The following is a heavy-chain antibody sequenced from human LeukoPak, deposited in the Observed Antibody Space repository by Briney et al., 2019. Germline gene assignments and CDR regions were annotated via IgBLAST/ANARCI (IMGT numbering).Heavy chain of an antibody. CDR3: AKVVTRQDHYGMDV. CDR2: LSYDGSNK. Sequence: GVSVSIPCGVSGFTFSSNAMFSVLISRVMGLVREGFLSYDGSNKYHADSVKGRFTISRDNSKNTLYLQMNSLRAEDTAVYYCAKVVTRQDHYGMDVWGQGTTVTVSS. J-gene: IGHJ6*02. CDR1: GFTFSSNA. D-gene: IGHD4-11*01. V-gene: IGHV3-30-3*01.